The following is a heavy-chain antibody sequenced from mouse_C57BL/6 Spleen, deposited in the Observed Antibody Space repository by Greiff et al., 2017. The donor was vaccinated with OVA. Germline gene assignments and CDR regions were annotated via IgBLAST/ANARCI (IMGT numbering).Heavy chain of an antibody. CDR2: ISDGGSYT. Sequence: EVQVVESGGGLVKPGGSLKLSCAASGFTFRSYAMSWVRQTPEKRLEWVATISDGGSYTYYPDNVKGRFPISRDNAKNNLYLQMSHLKSEDTAMYYCASDYYGSSYRYFDVWGTGTTVTVSS. CDR1: GFTFRSYA. D-gene: IGHD1-1*01. J-gene: IGHJ1*03. V-gene: IGHV5-4*01. CDR3: ASDYYGSSYRYFDV.